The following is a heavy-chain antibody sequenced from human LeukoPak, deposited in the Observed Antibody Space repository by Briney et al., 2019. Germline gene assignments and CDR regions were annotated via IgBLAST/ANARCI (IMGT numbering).Heavy chain of an antibody. CDR2: IDAENGEA. Sequence: GASVKVSCKGSGFTLSDYYIHWVQQAPGKGLEWMVYIDAENGEAAHAETLQGRLTMTVDTSADTAYLALSSLLFEDTAVYYCATGRSTRGWYGDYWGQGTLVTVSS. J-gene: IGHJ4*02. CDR1: GFTLSDYY. D-gene: IGHD6-19*01. V-gene: IGHV1-69-2*01. CDR3: ATGRSTRGWYGDY.